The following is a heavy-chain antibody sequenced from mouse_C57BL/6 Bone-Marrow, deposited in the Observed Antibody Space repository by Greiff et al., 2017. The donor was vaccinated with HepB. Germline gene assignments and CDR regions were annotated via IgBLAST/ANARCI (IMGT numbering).Heavy chain of an antibody. CDR3: VRNWEAY. CDR2: IRSKSNNYAT. J-gene: IGHJ3*01. D-gene: IGHD4-1*01. CDR1: GFSFNTYA. Sequence: EVKLVESGGVLVQPKGSLKLSCAASGFSFNTYAMNWVRQAPGKGLEWVARIRSKSNNYATYYADSVKDRFTISRDDSESMLYLQMNNLKTEDTAMYYCVRNWEAYWGQGTLVTVSA. V-gene: IGHV10-1*01.